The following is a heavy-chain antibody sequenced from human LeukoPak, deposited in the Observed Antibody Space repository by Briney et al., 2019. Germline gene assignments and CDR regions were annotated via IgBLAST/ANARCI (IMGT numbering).Heavy chain of an antibody. Sequence: SQTLSLTCTVSGGSISSGSYYWSWIRQPAGKGLEWIGRIYTSGSTNYNPSLKSRVTISLDTSKNQFSLNLSSVTAADTAVYYCARDVSGSTWQDYYYYGMDVWGQGTTVTVSS. CDR1: GGSISSGSYY. V-gene: IGHV4-61*02. CDR3: ARDVSGSTWQDYYYYGMDV. CDR2: IYTSGST. J-gene: IGHJ6*02. D-gene: IGHD6-13*01.